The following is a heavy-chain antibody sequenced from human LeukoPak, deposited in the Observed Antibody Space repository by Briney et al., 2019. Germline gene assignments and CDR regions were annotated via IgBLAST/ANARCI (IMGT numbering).Heavy chain of an antibody. D-gene: IGHD2-15*01. CDR3: ARAPMVGGHGAY. V-gene: IGHV1-69*06. CDR2: IIPIFGTA. Sequence: SVKVSCKASGGTFSSYAISWVRQAPGQGLEWMGGIIPIFGTANYAQKFQGRVTITADKSTSTAYMELSSLRSDDAATYFCARAPMVGGHGAYWGQGTLVTVSS. J-gene: IGHJ4*02. CDR1: GGTFSSYA.